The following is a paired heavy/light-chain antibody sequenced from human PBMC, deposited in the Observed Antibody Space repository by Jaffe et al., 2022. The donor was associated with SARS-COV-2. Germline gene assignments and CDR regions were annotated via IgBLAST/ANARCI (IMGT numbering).Light chain of an antibody. Sequence: DIQMTQSPSSLSASVGDRVTITCRASQGIRIHLAWFQQKPGKAPKSLIYAASSLQSGVPSRFSGSGSGTDFTLTISSLQPEDFATYYCQQYDSYPLTFGGGTKVEIK. CDR1: QGIRIH. V-gene: IGKV1-16*01. CDR3: QQYDSYPLT. CDR2: AAS. J-gene: IGKJ4*01.
Heavy chain of an antibody. Sequence: EVRLVESGGGLVQPGRSLRLSCTASGFTFGESAMSWFRQAPGKGWEWLGFIRSRSDGGTTEYAASVRGRFTLSRDDSRRIAYLQMNSLKTEDTAMYYCARDTRGDEYYWGQGTLVTVSS. CDR2: IRSRSDGGTT. V-gene: IGHV3-49*03. D-gene: IGHD3-10*01. CDR1: GFTFGESA. J-gene: IGHJ4*02. CDR3: ARDTRGDEYY.